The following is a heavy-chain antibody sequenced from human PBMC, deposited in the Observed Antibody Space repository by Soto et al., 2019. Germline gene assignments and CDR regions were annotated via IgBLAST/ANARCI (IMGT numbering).Heavy chain of an antibody. Sequence: GSLRLSCAASGFTFSSYAMSWVRQAPGKGLEWVSAISGSGGSTYYADSVKGRFTISRDNSKNTLYLQMNSLRAEDTAVYYCAKGGYDSSGYSNYYYYYGMDVWGQGTTVTVSS. V-gene: IGHV3-23*01. CDR2: ISGSGGST. J-gene: IGHJ6*02. CDR1: GFTFSSYA. D-gene: IGHD3-22*01. CDR3: AKGGYDSSGYSNYYYYYGMDV.